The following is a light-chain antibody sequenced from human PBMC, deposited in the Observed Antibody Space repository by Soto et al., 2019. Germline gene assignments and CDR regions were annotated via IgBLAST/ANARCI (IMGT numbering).Light chain of an antibody. CDR2: EVS. CDR3: ASYTSSTTLV. V-gene: IGLV2-14*01. Sequence: QSVLTQPASVSGSPGQSITISCTGTSSDVGGYNYVSWYQQHPGKAPKTMVYEVSNRPSGVSNRFSGSKSGNTASLTISGRQAEDEADYYCASYTSSTTLVFGTGTKVTVL. J-gene: IGLJ1*01. CDR1: SSDVGGYNY.